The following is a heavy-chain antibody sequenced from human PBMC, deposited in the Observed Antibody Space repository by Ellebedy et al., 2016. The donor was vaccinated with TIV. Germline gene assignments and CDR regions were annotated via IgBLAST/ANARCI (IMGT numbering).Heavy chain of an antibody. CDR3: ARGLYGSGSYYLMGY. CDR1: GYTFTGYY. V-gene: IGHV1-2*02. D-gene: IGHD3-10*01. Sequence: AASVKVSCKASGYTFTGYYMHWVRQAPGQGLEWMGWINPNSGGTNYAQKFQGRVTMTRDTSISTAYMELSRLRSDDTAVYYCARGLYGSGSYYLMGYWGQGTLVTVSS. J-gene: IGHJ4*02. CDR2: INPNSGGT.